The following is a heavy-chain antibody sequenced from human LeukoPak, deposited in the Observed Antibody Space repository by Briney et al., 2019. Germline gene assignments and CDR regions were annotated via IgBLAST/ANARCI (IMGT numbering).Heavy chain of an antibody. V-gene: IGHV4-59*01. Sequence: SETLSLTCAVYGGSFSGYYWSWIRQPPGKGLEWIGYIYYSGSTNYNPSLKSRVTISVDTSKNQFSLKLSSVTAADTAVYYCARVTSYLAFDIWGQGTMVTVSS. J-gene: IGHJ3*02. D-gene: IGHD3-16*02. CDR3: ARVTSYLAFDI. CDR2: IYYSGST. CDR1: GGSFSGYY.